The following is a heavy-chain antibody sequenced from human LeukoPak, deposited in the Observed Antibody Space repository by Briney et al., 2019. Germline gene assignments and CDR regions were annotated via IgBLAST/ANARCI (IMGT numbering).Heavy chain of an antibody. Sequence: GRSLRLSCAASGFTFSSYGMHWVRQAPGKGLEWVAVIWYDGSNKYYADSVKGRFTISRDNSKNTLYLQMNSLRAEDTAVYYCANPAGYFDSSGYDVDYWGQGTLVTVSS. D-gene: IGHD3-22*01. CDR1: GFTFSSYG. J-gene: IGHJ4*02. V-gene: IGHV3-33*06. CDR3: ANPAGYFDSSGYDVDY. CDR2: IWYDGSNK.